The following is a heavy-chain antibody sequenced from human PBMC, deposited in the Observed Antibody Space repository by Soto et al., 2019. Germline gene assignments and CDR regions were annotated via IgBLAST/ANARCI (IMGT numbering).Heavy chain of an antibody. CDR1: GYAFTTYG. CDR2: ISAHKGNT. V-gene: IGHV1-18*01. D-gene: IGHD1-1*01. J-gene: IGHJ4*02. Sequence: QVHLVQSGAEVKKPGASVKVSCKGSGYAFTTYGITWVRQAPGQGLEWMGWISAHKGNTNYAQKLQGRVNVTRDTSTSTAYMEMMSLKSDDKVVESCARGRYGDYWGQGALVTVSS. CDR3: ARGRYGDY.